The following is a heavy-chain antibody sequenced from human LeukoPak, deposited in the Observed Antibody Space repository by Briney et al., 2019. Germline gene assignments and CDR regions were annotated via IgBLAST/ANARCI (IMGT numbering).Heavy chain of an antibody. CDR2: IYYSGRT. Sequence: SETLSLTCTVSGGSIGTYYWSWIRQPPGKGLEWIGYIYYSGRTDYNPSLKSRVTISVDTSKNQFSLKLSSLTAADTAVYYCASLSKIYYGSGSTTPWGQGTLVTVSS. CDR3: ASLSKIYYGSGSTTP. D-gene: IGHD3-10*01. CDR1: GGSIGTYY. V-gene: IGHV4-59*01. J-gene: IGHJ5*02.